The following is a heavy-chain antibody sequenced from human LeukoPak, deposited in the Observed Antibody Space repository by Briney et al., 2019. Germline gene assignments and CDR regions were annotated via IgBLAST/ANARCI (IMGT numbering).Heavy chain of an antibody. Sequence: PSETLSLTCTVSGGSISSYYWSWIRQPAGKGLEWIGRIYTSGSTNYNPSLKSRVTMSVDTSKNQFSLKLSSVTAADTAVYYCARGRGWELLTAFDIWGQGTMVTVSS. D-gene: IGHD1-26*01. J-gene: IGHJ3*02. CDR1: GGSISSYY. CDR3: ARGRGWELLTAFDI. V-gene: IGHV4-4*07. CDR2: IYTSGST.